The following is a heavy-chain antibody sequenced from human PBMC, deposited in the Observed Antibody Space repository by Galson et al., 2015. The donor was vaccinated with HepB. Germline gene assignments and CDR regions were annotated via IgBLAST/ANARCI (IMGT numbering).Heavy chain of an antibody. CDR2: IIPIFGTA. V-gene: IGHV1-69*13. CDR1: GGTFSSYA. CDR3: ARVTMILYYMDV. Sequence: SVKVSCKASGGTFSSYAISWVRQAPGQGLEWMGGIIPIFGTANYAQKFQGRVTITADESTSTAYMELSSLRSEDTAVYYCARVTMILYYMDVWGEGTTVTVSS. D-gene: IGHD3-22*01. J-gene: IGHJ6*03.